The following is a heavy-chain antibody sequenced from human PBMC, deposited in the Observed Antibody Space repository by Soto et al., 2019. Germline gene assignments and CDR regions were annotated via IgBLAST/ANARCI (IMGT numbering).Heavy chain of an antibody. D-gene: IGHD4-17*01. Sequence: QVQLVQSGAEVKKPGASVKVSCKASGYTFTSYGISWVRQAPGQGLEGMGWISAYNGNTNYAQKLQGRVTMTTDTSTSTAYMELRSLRSDDTAVYYCASMTTVTTTYYYYYGMDVWGQGTTVTVSS. CDR3: ASMTTVTTTYYYYYGMDV. CDR2: ISAYNGNT. J-gene: IGHJ6*02. V-gene: IGHV1-18*01. CDR1: GYTFTSYG.